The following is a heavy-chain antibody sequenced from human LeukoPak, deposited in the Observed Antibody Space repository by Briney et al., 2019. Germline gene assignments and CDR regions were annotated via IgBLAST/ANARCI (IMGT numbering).Heavy chain of an antibody. CDR2: IYHSRST. J-gene: IGHJ4*02. CDR3: ARHRWMEVYGSGSYYVDY. D-gene: IGHD3-10*01. CDR1: GGSVSTSSYY. Sequence: SETLSLTCTVSGGSVSTSSYYWGWIRQPPGKGLEWIGSIYHSRSTYYNASLKSRATISADTSKNQFSLKLSSVTAADTAVYYCARHRWMEVYGSGSYYVDYWGQGTLVTVSS. V-gene: IGHV4-39*01.